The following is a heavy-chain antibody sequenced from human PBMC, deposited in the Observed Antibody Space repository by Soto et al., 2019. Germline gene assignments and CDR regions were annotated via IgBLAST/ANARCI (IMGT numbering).Heavy chain of an antibody. CDR2: IYSVGST. Sequence: EVQLVESRGGLVQPGGSLRLSCAASGFTVSSNYMRWVRQAPGKGLEWVSVIYSVGSTYYAYSVQDRFTISRDNSKNTLYLQMKSLRAEDTAVYYWARGVGFWVTIETYGMAGWGQGATDIVS. CDR3: ARGVGFWVTIETYGMAG. J-gene: IGHJ6*02. D-gene: IGHD4-17*01. CDR1: GFTVSSNY. V-gene: IGHV3-66*01.